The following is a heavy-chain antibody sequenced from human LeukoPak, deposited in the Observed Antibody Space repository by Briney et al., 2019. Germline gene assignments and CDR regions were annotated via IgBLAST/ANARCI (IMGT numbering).Heavy chain of an antibody. CDR2: INSDGSST. D-gene: IGHD2-2*01. CDR3: ARFYCSSTSCLEDY. V-gene: IGHV3-74*01. CDR1: GFTFSTYW. J-gene: IGHJ4*02. Sequence: GGSLRLSCAASGFTFSTYWMPWVRQAPGKGLVWVSRINSDGSSTSYAGSVKGRFTISRDNAENTLYLQMNSLRAEDTAVYCCARFYCSSTSCLEDYWGQGTLVTVSS.